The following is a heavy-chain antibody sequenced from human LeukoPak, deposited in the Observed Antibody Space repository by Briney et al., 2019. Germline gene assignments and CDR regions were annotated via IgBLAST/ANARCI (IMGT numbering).Heavy chain of an antibody. J-gene: IGHJ2*01. Sequence: GGSLRLSCAASGFTFRAYAMSWVRQAPGKGLEWVSTIRGSGGNIYYADSVKGRFTISRDNSRNTLYLQMNGLRAEDTAVYYCARDFDYVWGSYRLWYFDLWGRGTLVTVSS. CDR3: ARDFDYVWGSYRLWYFDL. V-gene: IGHV3-23*01. CDR1: GFTFRAYA. CDR2: IRGSGGNI. D-gene: IGHD3-16*02.